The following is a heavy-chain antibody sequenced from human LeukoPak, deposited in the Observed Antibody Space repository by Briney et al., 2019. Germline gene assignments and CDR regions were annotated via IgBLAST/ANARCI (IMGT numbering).Heavy chain of an antibody. CDR1: GGSISSYY. V-gene: IGHV4-4*07. CDR3: ARDHCTNGVCCST. CDR2: TYTSGST. J-gene: IGHJ5*02. Sequence: SETLSLTCTVSGGSISSYYWSWIRQPAGKGLEWIGRTYTSGSTNYNPSLKSRVTMSVDTSKNQFSLKLSSVTAADTAVYYCARDHCTNGVCCSTWGQGILVTVSS. D-gene: IGHD2-8*01.